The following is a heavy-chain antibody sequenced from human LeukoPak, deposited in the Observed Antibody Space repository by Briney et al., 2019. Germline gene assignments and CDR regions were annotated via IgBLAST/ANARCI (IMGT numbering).Heavy chain of an antibody. D-gene: IGHD6-19*01. CDR3: AKDLLGQWPTVFDY. CDR2: IKQDGSEK. V-gene: IGHV3-7*01. CDR1: GFTFTNYW. Sequence: HGGSLRLSCAASGFTFTNYWMTWVRQAPGKGLEWVANIKQDGSEKYYMDSMKGRFTISRDNAKNSLYLQMNSLRAEDTAVYYCAKDLLGQWPTVFDYWGQGTLVTVSS. J-gene: IGHJ4*02.